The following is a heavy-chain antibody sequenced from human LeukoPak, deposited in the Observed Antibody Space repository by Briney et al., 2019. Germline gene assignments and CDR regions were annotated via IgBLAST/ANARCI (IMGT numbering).Heavy chain of an antibody. CDR1: GFTFNSYS. J-gene: IGHJ4*02. CDR3: AKSGLLWFGDVSGGVVYFDY. V-gene: IGHV3-30*04. Sequence: GGSLRLSCAASGFTFNSYSMHWVRQAPGKGLEWVAVISSDASITYYADSVKGRFTVSRDNSKNTLYLQMNSLRAEDTAVYYCAKSGLLWFGDVSGGVVYFDYWGQGTLVTVSS. D-gene: IGHD3-10*01. CDR2: ISSDASIT.